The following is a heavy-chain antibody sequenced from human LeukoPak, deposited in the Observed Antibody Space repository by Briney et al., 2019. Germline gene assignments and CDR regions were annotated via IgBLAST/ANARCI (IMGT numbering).Heavy chain of an antibody. CDR1: GGSISSYY. J-gene: IGHJ4*02. V-gene: IGHV4-59*01. CDR2: IYYSGST. CDR3: AGGDFDYVVPY. Sequence: PSETLSLTCTVSGGSISSYYWSWIRQPPGKGLEWFGYIYYSGSTNYNPSLKSRVTISVDTSRNQFSLKLSSVTAADTAVYYCAGGDFDYVVPYWGQGTLVTVSS. D-gene: IGHD4-17*01.